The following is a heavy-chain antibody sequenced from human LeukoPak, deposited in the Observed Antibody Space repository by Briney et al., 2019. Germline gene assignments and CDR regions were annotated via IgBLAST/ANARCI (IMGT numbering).Heavy chain of an antibody. V-gene: IGHV1-3*01. CDR3: ATEGYSSGWTQYFFDY. Sequence: ASVKVSCKASGYTFTSYALHWVRQAPGQRLEWMGWISAGNDNTKYSQKLQGRVTLSRDTSASTAYMELSSLRSEDTAVYYCATEGYSSGWTQYFFDYWGQGTLVTVSS. CDR2: ISAGNDNT. J-gene: IGHJ4*02. CDR1: GYTFTSYA. D-gene: IGHD6-19*01.